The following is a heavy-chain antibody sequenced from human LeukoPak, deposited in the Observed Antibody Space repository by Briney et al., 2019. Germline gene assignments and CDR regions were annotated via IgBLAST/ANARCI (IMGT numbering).Heavy chain of an antibody. CDR2: ISAYNGNT. CDR3: ARDRNHPESFDY. J-gene: IGHJ4*02. CDR1: VYTFTIYG. D-gene: IGHD1-14*01. V-gene: IGHV1-18*01. Sequence: ASVNVSCKASVYTFTIYGISWVRQAPGQGLEWMGWISAYNGNTNYAQKLQGRVTMTTNTSTSTAYMELRSLRSDDTAVYYRARDRNHPESFDYWGQGTLVTVSS.